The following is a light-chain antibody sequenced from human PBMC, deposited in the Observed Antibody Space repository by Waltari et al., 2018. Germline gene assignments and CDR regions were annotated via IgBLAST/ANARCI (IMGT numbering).Light chain of an antibody. J-gene: IGKJ4*01. Sequence: EIVLTQSPGTLSLSPGERATLSCRASQSVSSNYLAWYQQKPGQAPRLLIYDASNRATGIPDRFSGSGSGTDFTLTISRLEPEDFAVYYCHQYGSSPLTFGGGTKVGIK. CDR1: QSVSSNY. CDR3: HQYGSSPLT. CDR2: DAS. V-gene: IGKV3-20*01.